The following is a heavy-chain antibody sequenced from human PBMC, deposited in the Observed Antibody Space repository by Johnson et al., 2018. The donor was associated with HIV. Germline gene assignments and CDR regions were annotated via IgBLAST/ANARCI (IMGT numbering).Heavy chain of an antibody. V-gene: IGHV3-9*01. CDR3: ARDSLAHDAFDI. CDR2: ISWNSGSI. Sequence: VQLVESGGGLGQPGGSLRLSCAASGFTFSDYYMSWIRQAPGKGLEWVSGISWNSGSIGYADSVKGRFTISRDNAKNSLYLQMNSLRAEDTAVYYCARDSLAHDAFDIWGQGTMVTVSS. J-gene: IGHJ3*02. CDR1: GFTFSDYY.